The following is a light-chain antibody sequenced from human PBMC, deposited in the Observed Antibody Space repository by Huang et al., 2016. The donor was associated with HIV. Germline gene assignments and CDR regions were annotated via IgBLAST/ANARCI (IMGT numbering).Light chain of an antibody. CDR2: DAS. J-gene: IGKJ2*03. CDR3: QQYNTPPYR. V-gene: IGKV1-5*01. CDR1: QRIGNW. Sequence: DIQMTQSPSTLSASVGDRVIITCRASQRIGNWLSWFQQKPGRAPKLLIYDASNLQNGVRSRFSGSGSGTVFTLTIDDLQPEDYSTYYCQQYNTPPYRFGQGTKVDIK.